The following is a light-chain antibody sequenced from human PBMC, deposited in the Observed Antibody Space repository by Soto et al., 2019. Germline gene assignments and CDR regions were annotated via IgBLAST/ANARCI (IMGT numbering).Light chain of an antibody. CDR1: SSDVGGYNE. Sequence: QSALTQPRSVSGSPGQSVTISCTGASSDVGGYNEVSWYQQNPGKAPKLMIYDVTKRPSGVPDRLSGSKSGNTASLTISGLQAEDEADYYCCSYAGSYIFVFGTGTKFTVL. J-gene: IGLJ1*01. CDR3: CSYAGSYIFV. V-gene: IGLV2-11*01. CDR2: DVT.